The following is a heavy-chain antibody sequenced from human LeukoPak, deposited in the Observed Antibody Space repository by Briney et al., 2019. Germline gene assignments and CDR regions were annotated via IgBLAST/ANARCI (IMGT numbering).Heavy chain of an antibody. V-gene: IGHV4-61*02. D-gene: IGHD3-22*01. CDR2: IYTSGST. CDR1: GGSISSGSYY. Sequence: SQTLSLTCTVSGGSISSGSYYWSWIRQPAGKGLEWIGRIYTSGSTNYNPSLKSRVTISVDTSKSQFSLRLSSVTAADTAVYYCARAMDYYDGTGYPPPAAADYWGQGTLVTVSS. J-gene: IGHJ4*02. CDR3: ARAMDYYDGTGYPPPAAADY.